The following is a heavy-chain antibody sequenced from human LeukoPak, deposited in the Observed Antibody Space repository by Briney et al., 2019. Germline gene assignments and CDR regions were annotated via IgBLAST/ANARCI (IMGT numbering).Heavy chain of an antibody. J-gene: IGHJ4*02. V-gene: IGHV4-39*07. Sequence: SETLSLTCTVSGGSISSYYWGWIRQPPGKGLEWIGSIYYSGSTYCKSSLKSRVTISVDTSKNQFSLKLSFVTAADTALYYCARENGYRYDYWGQGTLVTVSS. CDR3: ARENGYRYDY. D-gene: IGHD5-18*01. CDR2: IYYSGST. CDR1: GGSISSYY.